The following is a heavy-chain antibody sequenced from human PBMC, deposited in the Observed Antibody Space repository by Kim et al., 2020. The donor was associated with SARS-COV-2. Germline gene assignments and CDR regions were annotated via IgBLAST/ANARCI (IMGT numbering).Heavy chain of an antibody. J-gene: IGHJ6*02. D-gene: IGHD3-10*01. CDR2: IYSGGST. V-gene: IGHV3-53*01. CDR3: AGAMVRGVIITGGMDV. CDR1: GFTVSRTY. Sequence: GGSLRLSCAVSGFTVSRTYMSWVHQAPGKGLEWVSVIYSGGSTYYADSVKGRFTISRDNSKNTLYLQMNSLRAEDTGVYYCAGAMVRGVIITGGMDVWG.